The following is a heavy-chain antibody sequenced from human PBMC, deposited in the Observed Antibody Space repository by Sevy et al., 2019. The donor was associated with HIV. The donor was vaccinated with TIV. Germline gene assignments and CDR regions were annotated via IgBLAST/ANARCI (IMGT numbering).Heavy chain of an antibody. J-gene: IGHJ6*02. CDR1: GDTIVSSGHY. V-gene: IGHV4-39*01. D-gene: IGHD6-13*01. CDR3: AREAGGYDYDYGMDV. CDR2: VYCNGHT. Sequence: SETLSLTCTISGDTIVSSGHYWGWIRQTPGKGLEWIGSVYCNGHTYYNPSLKSRLTITIDTSKNQFSLNLNSVTAADTGIYFCAREAGGYDYDYGMDVGGQGTTVTVSS.